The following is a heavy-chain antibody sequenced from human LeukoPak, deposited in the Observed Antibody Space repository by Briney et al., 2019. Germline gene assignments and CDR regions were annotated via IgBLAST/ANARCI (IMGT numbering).Heavy chain of an antibody. D-gene: IGHD3-16*02. CDR2: ISGSGGST. Sequence: GGSLRLSCAASGFTFSSYAMSWVRQAPGKGLEWVSAISGSGGSTYYADSVKGRFTISRDNSKNTLYLQMNSLRAEDTAVYYCAKAVITFGGVIAPTDYWGQGTLVTVSS. J-gene: IGHJ4*02. V-gene: IGHV3-23*01. CDR3: AKAVITFGGVIAPTDY. CDR1: GFTFSSYA.